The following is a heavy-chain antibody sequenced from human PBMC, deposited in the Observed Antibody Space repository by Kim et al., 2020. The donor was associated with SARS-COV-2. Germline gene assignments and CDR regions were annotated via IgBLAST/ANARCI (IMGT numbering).Heavy chain of an antibody. Sequence: GGSLRLSCAASGFTFSSYGMHWVRQAPGKGLEWVAVIWYDGSNKYYADSVKGRFTISRDNSKNTLYLQMNSLRAEDTAVYYCASTYSSGWYLPYYGMDVWGQGTTVTVSS. CDR3: ASTYSSGWYLPYYGMDV. CDR2: IWYDGSNK. CDR1: GFTFSSYG. D-gene: IGHD6-19*01. V-gene: IGHV3-33*01. J-gene: IGHJ6*02.